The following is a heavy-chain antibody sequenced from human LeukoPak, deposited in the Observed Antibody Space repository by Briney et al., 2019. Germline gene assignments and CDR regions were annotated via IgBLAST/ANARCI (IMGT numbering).Heavy chain of an antibody. Sequence: GGSLRLSCAVSGFTFDDYAMHWVRQAPGKGLEWVSGISWNSGRIDYADSVKGRFTISRDNAKNSLYLQMNSLRAEDTALYYCAKERRRYGSGRSDWFDPWGQGTLVTVSS. CDR1: GFTFDDYA. J-gene: IGHJ5*02. D-gene: IGHD3-10*01. CDR2: ISWNSGRI. V-gene: IGHV3-9*01. CDR3: AKERRRYGSGRSDWFDP.